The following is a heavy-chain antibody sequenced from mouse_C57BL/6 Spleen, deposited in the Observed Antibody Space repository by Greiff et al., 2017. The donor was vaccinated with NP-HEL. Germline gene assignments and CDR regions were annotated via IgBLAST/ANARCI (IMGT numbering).Heavy chain of an antibody. V-gene: IGHV1-62-2*01. CDR3: ARHEAGSSYFHWYFDV. Sequence: QVQLKESGAELVKPGASVKLSCKASGYTFTEYTIHWVKQRSGQGLEWIGWFYPGSGSIKYNEKFKDKATLTADKSSSTVYMELSRLTSEDSAVYFCARHEAGSSYFHWYFDVWGTGTTVTVSS. D-gene: IGHD1-1*01. J-gene: IGHJ1*03. CDR1: GYTFTEYT. CDR2: FYPGSGSI.